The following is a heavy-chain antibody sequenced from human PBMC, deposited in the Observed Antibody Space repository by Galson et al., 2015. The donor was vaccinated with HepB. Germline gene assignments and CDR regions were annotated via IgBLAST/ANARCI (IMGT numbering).Heavy chain of an antibody. Sequence: SLRLSCAASGFTFSSYGMHWVRQAPGKGLEWVAVIWYDGSNKYYADSVKGRFTISRDNSKNTLYLQMNSLRAEDTAVCYCARGKWELSSWGQGTLVTVSS. CDR2: IWYDGSNK. CDR1: GFTFSSYG. D-gene: IGHD1-26*01. CDR3: ARGKWELSS. V-gene: IGHV3-33*01. J-gene: IGHJ5*02.